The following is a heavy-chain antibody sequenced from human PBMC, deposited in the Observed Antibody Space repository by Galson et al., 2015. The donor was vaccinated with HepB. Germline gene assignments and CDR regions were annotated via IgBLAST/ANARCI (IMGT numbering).Heavy chain of an antibody. Sequence: SVKVSCKASGGTFSSYTISWVRQAPGQGLEWMGRIIPILGIANYAQKFQGRVTITADKSTSTAYMELSSLRSEDTAVYYCAREGVVVVVAASRNWFDPWGQGTLVTVSS. V-gene: IGHV1-69*04. CDR1: GGTFSSYT. CDR3: AREGVVVVVAASRNWFDP. D-gene: IGHD2-15*01. CDR2: IIPILGIA. J-gene: IGHJ5*02.